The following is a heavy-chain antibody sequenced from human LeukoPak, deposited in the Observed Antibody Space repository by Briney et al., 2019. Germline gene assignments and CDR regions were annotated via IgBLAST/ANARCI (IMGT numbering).Heavy chain of an antibody. CDR3: ARAWGIAARPTFDY. V-gene: IGHV1-2*02. Sequence: ASVKVSCKASGYTFTGYYMHWVRQAPGQGLEWMGWINPNSGGTNYAQKFQGRVTMTRDTSISTAYMELSRLRSDDTAVYYCARAWGIAARPTFDYRGQGTLVTVSS. J-gene: IGHJ4*02. D-gene: IGHD6-6*01. CDR1: GYTFTGYY. CDR2: INPNSGGT.